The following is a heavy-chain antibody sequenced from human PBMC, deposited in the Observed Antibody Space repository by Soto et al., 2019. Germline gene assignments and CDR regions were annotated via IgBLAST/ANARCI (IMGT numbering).Heavy chain of an antibody. CDR3: ARDRPEILNPTDHPMFDY. J-gene: IGHJ4*02. V-gene: IGHV3-74*01. D-gene: IGHD6-6*01. Sequence: EVQLVESGGGLVQPGGSLRLSCAASGFTFSSHWMHWVRQVPGKGLVWVSRIKSDGSSTAYADSVKGRFTISIDNAKNTLYLQMKSRRVEDTAIYYCARDRPEILNPTDHPMFDYWGQGTLVTVSS. CDR2: IKSDGSST. CDR1: GFTFSSHW.